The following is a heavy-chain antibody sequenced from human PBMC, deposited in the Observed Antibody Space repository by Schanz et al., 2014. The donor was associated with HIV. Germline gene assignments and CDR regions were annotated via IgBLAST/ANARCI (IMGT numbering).Heavy chain of an antibody. CDR1: GFNFNNYA. D-gene: IGHD3-10*01. CDR3: GTYNYGSGHDY. Sequence: EVQLLQSGGGLVQPGRSLRLSCAASGFNFNNYAMTWVRQAPGKGLEWVGRSKNKANGYITEYTASVKGRFTISRDDSRNSLYLQMNSLKTEDTAIYHCGTYNYGSGHDYWGQGTLVTVSS. J-gene: IGHJ4*02. V-gene: IGHV3-72*01. CDR2: SKNKANGYIT.